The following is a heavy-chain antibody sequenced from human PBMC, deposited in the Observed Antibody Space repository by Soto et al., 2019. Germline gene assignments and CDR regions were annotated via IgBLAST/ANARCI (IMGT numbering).Heavy chain of an antibody. V-gene: IGHV1-18*01. CDR3: ARDGLGYYDFWSGYLDRYYYYYLDV. CDR1: GYTFTSYG. D-gene: IGHD3-3*01. J-gene: IGHJ6*03. CDR2: ISAYNGNT. Sequence: ASVKVSCKASGYTFTSYGISWVRQAPGQGLEWMGWISAYNGNTNYAQKLQGRVTMTTDTSTSTAYMELRSLRSDDTAVYYCARDGLGYYDFWSGYLDRYYYYYLDVWGKATTVTGSS.